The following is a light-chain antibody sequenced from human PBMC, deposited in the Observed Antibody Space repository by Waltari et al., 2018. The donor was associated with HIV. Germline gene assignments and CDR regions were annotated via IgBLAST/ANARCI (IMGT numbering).Light chain of an antibody. V-gene: IGLV3-25*03. CDR2: KDT. Sequence: SYELPQPPSVSVSPGQTARITCSGDALPTQSVYWYQQKPGQAPELLIYKDTERPSGIPERFSGSSSGTTVTLTISGVQAEDEADYYCHSSDSSGTYVFGTGTKVTVL. J-gene: IGLJ1*01. CDR3: HSSDSSGTYV. CDR1: ALPTQS.